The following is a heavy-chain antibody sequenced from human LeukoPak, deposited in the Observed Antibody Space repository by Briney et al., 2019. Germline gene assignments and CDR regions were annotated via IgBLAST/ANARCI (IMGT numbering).Heavy chain of an antibody. Sequence: SETLSLTCTVSGGSISSYYWSWIRQPAGKGLEWIGRIYTSGSTNYNPSLKSRVTMSVDTSKNQFSLKLSSVTTADTAVYYCAGYDYKRYYFDYWGQGTLVTVSS. CDR2: IYTSGST. V-gene: IGHV4-4*07. J-gene: IGHJ4*02. D-gene: IGHD3-22*01. CDR3: AGYDYKRYYFDY. CDR1: GGSISSYY.